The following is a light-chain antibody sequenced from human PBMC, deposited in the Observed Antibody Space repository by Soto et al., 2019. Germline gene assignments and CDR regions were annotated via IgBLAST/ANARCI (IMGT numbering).Light chain of an antibody. CDR1: QSVSSSY. Sequence: EIVLTQYPGTLSLSPGERATLSCRASQSVSSSYLAWYQQKPGQAQRLLSYGASSRATGIPDRFSGSVSGTDLTLTISRLEPEDFAVYYCQQYGSSTGLTFGGGTKVDIK. CDR3: QQYGSSTGLT. CDR2: GAS. V-gene: IGKV3-20*01. J-gene: IGKJ4*01.